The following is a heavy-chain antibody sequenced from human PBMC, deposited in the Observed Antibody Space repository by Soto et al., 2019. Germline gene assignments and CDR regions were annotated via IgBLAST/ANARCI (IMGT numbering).Heavy chain of an antibody. Sequence: SETLSLTCAFYVVSFSGYSWSCIRHPPGKGLEWIGEINHSGSTKYNPSLKSRITISVDTSKNQFSLKLSSVTAADTAVYYCARGRRGGPAAILGAFDIWGQGTMVTVSS. D-gene: IGHD2-2*02. V-gene: IGHV4-34*01. CDR2: INHSGST. CDR1: VVSFSGYS. J-gene: IGHJ3*02. CDR3: ARGRRGGPAAILGAFDI.